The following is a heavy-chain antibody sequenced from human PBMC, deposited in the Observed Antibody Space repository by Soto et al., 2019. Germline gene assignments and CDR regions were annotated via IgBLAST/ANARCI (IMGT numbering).Heavy chain of an antibody. CDR2: IYTSGTT. J-gene: IGHJ3*01. Sequence: GGSLRLSCAASGFTVNSNYISWVRQAPGKGLEWISVIYTSGTTYYRDSVKGRFTIFRDDSKNMVNLQMNSLTVEDTAVYYCACHVAGRQKNALDVWGQGTMATVSS. CDR3: ACHVAGRQKNALDV. V-gene: IGHV3-53*01. CDR1: GFTVNSNY. D-gene: IGHD2-21*01.